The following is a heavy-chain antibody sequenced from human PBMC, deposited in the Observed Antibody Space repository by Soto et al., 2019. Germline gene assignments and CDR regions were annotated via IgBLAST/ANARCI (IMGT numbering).Heavy chain of an antibody. CDR2: IIPIFGTA. CDR1: GGTFSSYA. Sequence: SVKVSCKASGGTFSSYAISWVRQAPGQGLEWMGGIIPIFGTANYAQKFQGRVTITADTSIRTAYMDLNNLRSDDTAVYFCARGGGTILAPLTWGPGTLVTVSS. D-gene: IGHD2-2*01. CDR3: ARGGGTILAPLT. J-gene: IGHJ5*02. V-gene: IGHV1-69*06.